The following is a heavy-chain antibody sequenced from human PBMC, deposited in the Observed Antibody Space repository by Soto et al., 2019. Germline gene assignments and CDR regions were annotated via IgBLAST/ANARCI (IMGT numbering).Heavy chain of an antibody. CDR1: GASIRSDY. Sequence: QVQLQESGPGLVKPSETLSLTCAVSGASIRSDYWSWIRQIPGRGLEWIGYIYDSERTNYNPSLRSRVTTSADTSKNQFSLKVRSVTAADTAVYYWARQWDYWGQGILVTVSS. CDR2: IYDSERT. J-gene: IGHJ4*02. V-gene: IGHV4-59*08. CDR3: ARQWDY.